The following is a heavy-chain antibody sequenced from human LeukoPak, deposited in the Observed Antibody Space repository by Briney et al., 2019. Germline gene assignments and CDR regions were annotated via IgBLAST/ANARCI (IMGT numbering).Heavy chain of an antibody. D-gene: IGHD3-10*01. V-gene: IGHV3-53*01. Sequence: GGSLRLSCTASGFTFGDYAMSWVRQAPGKGLEWVSLIYGDGTTDYADSVKGRFTISGDNSQNTLYLQMNTLRAEDTAVYYCATGAHYYGSWGQGTLVTVSS. CDR1: GFTFGDYA. J-gene: IGHJ1*01. CDR2: IYGDGTT. CDR3: ATGAHYYGS.